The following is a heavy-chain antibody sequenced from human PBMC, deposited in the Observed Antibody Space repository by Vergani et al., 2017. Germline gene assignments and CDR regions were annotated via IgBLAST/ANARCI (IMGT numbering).Heavy chain of an antibody. Sequence: EVQLLESGGGLVQPGGSLRLSCEASGFSFPGYAMNWVRQAPGKGLEWVATMKQDESETYYLDSVKGRFAISRDNAKKSLYLQMHSLRAEDTAVYFCARAGVRAGVDFWGQGTLVTVSS. CDR1: GFSFPGYA. CDR3: ARAGVRAGVDF. V-gene: IGHV3-7*01. J-gene: IGHJ4*02. CDR2: MKQDESET. D-gene: IGHD2-8*01.